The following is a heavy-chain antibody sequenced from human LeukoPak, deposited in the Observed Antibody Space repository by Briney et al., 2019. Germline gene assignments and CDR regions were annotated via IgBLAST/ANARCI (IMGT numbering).Heavy chain of an antibody. D-gene: IGHD2-8*02. Sequence: GGSLRLSCAASGFTVSSNYMSWVRQAPGKGLEWVSTIQDGGSSTYTDSVKGRFSISRDNSENMLNLQMNSLRAEDTALYYCAKSLSATLGTGAFDIWGQGTMVTVSS. V-gene: IGHV3-53*01. CDR2: IQDGGSS. J-gene: IGHJ3*02. CDR1: GFTVSSNY. CDR3: AKSLSATLGTGAFDI.